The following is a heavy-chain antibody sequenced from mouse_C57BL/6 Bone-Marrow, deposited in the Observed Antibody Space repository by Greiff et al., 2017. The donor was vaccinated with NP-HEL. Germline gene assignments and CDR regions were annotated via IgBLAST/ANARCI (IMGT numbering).Heavy chain of an antibody. J-gene: IGHJ2*01. CDR2: INYDGSST. CDR3: ARGPNWDHYFDY. CDR1: GFTFSDYY. V-gene: IGHV5-16*01. Sequence: EVQLVESEGGLVQPGSSMKLSCTASGFTFSDYYMAWVRQVPEKGLEWVANINYDGSSTYYLDSLKSRFIISRDNAKNILYLQMSSLKSEDTATYYCARGPNWDHYFDYWGQGTTLTVSS. D-gene: IGHD4-1*01.